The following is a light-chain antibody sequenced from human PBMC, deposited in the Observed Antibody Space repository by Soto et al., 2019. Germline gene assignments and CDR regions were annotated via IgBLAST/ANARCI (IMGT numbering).Light chain of an antibody. V-gene: IGKV1-5*03. CDR2: KAS. Sequence: DIQMTQSPSTLSASVGDRVTITCRASQSISKWLAWYQHKPGKAPKLLIYKASNLGSGVPSRFSGSGSGTEFILTINSLQPDDFATYYCQQYHSYLTWTFGQGTKVEIK. CDR1: QSISKW. CDR3: QQYHSYLTWT. J-gene: IGKJ1*01.